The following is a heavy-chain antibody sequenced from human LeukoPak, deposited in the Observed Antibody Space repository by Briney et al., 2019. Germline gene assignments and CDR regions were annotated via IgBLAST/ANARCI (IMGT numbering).Heavy chain of an antibody. J-gene: IGHJ4*02. CDR3: ARDPVTYCSSTSCHPD. Sequence: SSVKVSCKSSGGTFSSYAISWVRQAPGQGLEWMGGIIPIFGTANYAQKFQGRVTITADESTSTAYMELSSMRSEDTAVYYCARDPVTYCSSTSCHPDWGQGTLVTVSS. CDR2: IIPIFGTA. D-gene: IGHD2-2*01. CDR1: GGTFSSYA. V-gene: IGHV1-69*13.